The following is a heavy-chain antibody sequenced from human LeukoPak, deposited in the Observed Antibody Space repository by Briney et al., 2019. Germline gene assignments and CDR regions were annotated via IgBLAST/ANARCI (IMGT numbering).Heavy chain of an antibody. V-gene: IGHV3-30-3*01. D-gene: IGHD4-17*01. J-gene: IGHJ6*02. Sequence: GGSLGLSCAASGFTFSSYAMHWVRQAPGKGLEWVAVISYDGSNKYYADSVKGRFTISRDNSKNTLYLQMNSLRAEDTAVYYCARVTVTTPYYYYYGMDVWGQGTTVTVSS. CDR1: GFTFSSYA. CDR3: ARVTVTTPYYYYYGMDV. CDR2: ISYDGSNK.